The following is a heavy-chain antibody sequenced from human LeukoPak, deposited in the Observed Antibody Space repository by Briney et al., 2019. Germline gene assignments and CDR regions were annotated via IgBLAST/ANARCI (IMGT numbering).Heavy chain of an antibody. CDR1: TFTFSNSY. CDR3: ARTIGTGPLGHFDY. V-gene: IGHV3-11*01. J-gene: IGHJ4*02. D-gene: IGHD3/OR15-3a*01. Sequence: GGSLRLSCVASTFTFSNSYMSWIRQAPGKGLEWISYISSSAGTIFYADSVEGRFTVSRDNTKNSLYLQMNALRADDTVVYYCARTIGTGPLGHFDYWGQGTLVTVSS. CDR2: ISSSAGTI.